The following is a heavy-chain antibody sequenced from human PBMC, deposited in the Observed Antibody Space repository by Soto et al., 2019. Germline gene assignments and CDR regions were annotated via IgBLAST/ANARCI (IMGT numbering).Heavy chain of an antibody. D-gene: IGHD3-10*01. Sequence: GGSLRLSCAASGFTFDDYAMHWVRQAPGKGLEWVSGISWNSGSIGYADSVKGRFTISRDNAKNSLYLQMNSLRAEDTALYYCARTYDDGSGSYYNVPFDYWGQGTLVTVSS. V-gene: IGHV3-9*01. CDR2: ISWNSGSI. J-gene: IGHJ4*02. CDR3: ARTYDDGSGSYYNVPFDY. CDR1: GFTFDDYA.